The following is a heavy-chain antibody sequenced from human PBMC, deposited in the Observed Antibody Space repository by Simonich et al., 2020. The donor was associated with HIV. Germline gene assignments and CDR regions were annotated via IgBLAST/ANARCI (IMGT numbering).Heavy chain of an antibody. J-gene: IGHJ4*02. CDR3: AREGWGNDY. CDR1: GFTVYRYW. Sequence: EVQLVESGGGLVQPGGSLRLSCAASGFTVYRYWMSGVRQAPGKGLEWVANIKQDGGEKYYADSVKGRLTISRDNAKNTLYLQMNSLRAEDTAVYYCAREGWGNDYWGQGTLVTVSS. D-gene: IGHD7-27*01. V-gene: IGHV3-7*01. CDR2: IKQDGGEK.